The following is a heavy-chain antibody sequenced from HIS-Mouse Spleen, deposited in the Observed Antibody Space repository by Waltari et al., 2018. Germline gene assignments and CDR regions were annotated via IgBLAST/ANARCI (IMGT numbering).Heavy chain of an antibody. V-gene: IGHV4-39*07. CDR3: AREIPYSSSWYDWYFDL. CDR1: GGAISSSSAY. D-gene: IGHD6-13*01. CDR2: IYYSGST. Sequence: QLQLQESGPVLETPSETMSLTCPGPGGAISSSSAYWGWIRQPPGKGLGWIGSIYYSGSTYYNPSLKSRVTISVDTSKNQFSLKLSSVTAADTAVYYCAREIPYSSSWYDWYFDLWGRGTLVTVSS. J-gene: IGHJ2*01.